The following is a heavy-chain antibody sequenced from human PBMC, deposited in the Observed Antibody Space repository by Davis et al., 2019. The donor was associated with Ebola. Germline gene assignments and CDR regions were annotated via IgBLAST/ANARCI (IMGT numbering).Heavy chain of an antibody. D-gene: IGHD2-2*01. V-gene: IGHV1-2*06. CDR3: AREVPQDIVVVPGVRWTRKTSPSDY. CDR1: GYTFTGYY. Sequence: ASVQVSCKASGYTFTGYYIQWVRQAPGQGLEWVGRINPNSGGTNYAQKLQGRITTTRDTSISTAYMEVTRLRSDDTAVYYCAREVPQDIVVVPGVRWTRKTSPSDYWGQGTLVSVSS. CDR2: INPNSGGT. J-gene: IGHJ4*02.